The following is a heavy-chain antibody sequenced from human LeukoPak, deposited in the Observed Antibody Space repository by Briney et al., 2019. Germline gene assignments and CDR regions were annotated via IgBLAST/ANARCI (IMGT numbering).Heavy chain of an antibody. CDR2: INPNSGGT. V-gene: IGHV1-2*04. CDR3: ATLWDSSSRN. CDR1: GYTFSGYY. Sequence: GASVKVSCKASGYTFSGYYMHWVRQAPGQGLEWMGWINPNSGGTNYAQKFQGWVTMTRDTSISTAYMELSSLRSEDTAVYYCATLWDSSSRNWGQGTLVTVSS. J-gene: IGHJ4*02. D-gene: IGHD6-13*01.